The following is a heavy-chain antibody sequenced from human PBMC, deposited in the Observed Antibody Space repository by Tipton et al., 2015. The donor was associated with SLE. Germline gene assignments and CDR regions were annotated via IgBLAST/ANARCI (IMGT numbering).Heavy chain of an antibody. Sequence: SLRLSCAASGFSFSTYWMHWVRQAPGKGLVWVSRINSDGGSTTYADSVKGRFTISRDNAKNTLYLQMHSLRAEDTAVYYCARAPKHEVDYWGQGTLATVAS. V-gene: IGHV3-74*01. CDR3: ARAPKHEVDY. CDR1: GFSFSTYW. CDR2: INSDGGST. D-gene: IGHD2-21*01. J-gene: IGHJ4*01.